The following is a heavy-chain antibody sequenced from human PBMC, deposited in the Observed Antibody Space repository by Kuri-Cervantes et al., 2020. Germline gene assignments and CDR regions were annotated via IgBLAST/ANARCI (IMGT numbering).Heavy chain of an antibody. CDR1: GYTLTELS. J-gene: IGHJ4*02. V-gene: IGHV1-24*01. Sequence: ASVKVSCKVSGYTLTELSMHWVRQAPGKGLEWMGGFDPEDGETIYAQKFQGRVTMTEDTSTDTAYMELSSLRVDDTAVYYCARDPIAATGRGGSFDYWGQGTPVTVSS. D-gene: IGHD6-13*01. CDR2: FDPEDGET. CDR3: ARDPIAATGRGGSFDY.